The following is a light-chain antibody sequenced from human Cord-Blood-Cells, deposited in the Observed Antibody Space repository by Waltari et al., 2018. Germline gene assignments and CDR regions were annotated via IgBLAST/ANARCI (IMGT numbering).Light chain of an antibody. CDR2: EVS. V-gene: IGLV2-14*01. Sequence: QSALTQPASVPGSPGQSITISCTGPSSDVGGYNSVSWYQQHPGKPPKLMIYEVSNRPSGVSNRFSGSKSGNTASLTISGLQAEDEADYYCSSYTSSSTVVFGGGTKLTVL. CDR1: SSDVGGYNS. J-gene: IGLJ2*01. CDR3: SSYTSSSTVV.